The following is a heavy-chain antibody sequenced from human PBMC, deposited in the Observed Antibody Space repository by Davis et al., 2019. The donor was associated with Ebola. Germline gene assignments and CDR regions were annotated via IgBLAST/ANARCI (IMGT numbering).Heavy chain of an antibody. CDR3: VRDGVIILTAFYGDVY. CDR1: GFTFSSYS. CDR2: ISSSSGYI. Sequence: GESLKISCAASGFTFSSYSMNWVRQAPGKGLECVASISSSSGYIYYADSVKGRFTISRDNANNSLYLQMDSLRIDDTAVYFCVRDGVIILTAFYGDVYWGQGTPVTVSS. V-gene: IGHV3-21*04. J-gene: IGHJ4*02. D-gene: IGHD3-3*01.